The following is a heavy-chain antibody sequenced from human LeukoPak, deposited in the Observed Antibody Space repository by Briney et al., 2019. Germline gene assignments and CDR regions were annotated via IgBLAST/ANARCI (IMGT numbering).Heavy chain of an antibody. CDR1: GGSISSYY. J-gene: IGHJ4*02. V-gene: IGHV4-59*01. CDR2: IYYSGST. Sequence: SETLSLTCTVSGGSISSYYWSWIRQPPGKGLEWIGYIYYSGSTNYNPSLQSRVTISVDTSKNQFSLKLSSVTAADTAVYYCAGYCSSTSCNFDYWGQGTLVTVSS. D-gene: IGHD2-2*03. CDR3: AGYCSSTSCNFDY.